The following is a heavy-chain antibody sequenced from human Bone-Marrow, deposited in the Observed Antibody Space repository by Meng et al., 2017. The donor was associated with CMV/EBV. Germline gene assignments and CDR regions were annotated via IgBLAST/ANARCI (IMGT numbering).Heavy chain of an antibody. CDR2: VDNSGNT. J-gene: IGHJ5*02. D-gene: IGHD6-13*01. V-gene: IGHV4-59*01. Sequence: SETLSLTCTVSGGSISSYFWSWIRPPPGKGREWLGYVDNSGNTNYSPSLKSRVTISLDPSKTQISLNLTTVTVADTAVYFCARDGQQWLDPWGQGTLVTVSS. CDR3: ARDGQQWLDP. CDR1: GGSISSYF.